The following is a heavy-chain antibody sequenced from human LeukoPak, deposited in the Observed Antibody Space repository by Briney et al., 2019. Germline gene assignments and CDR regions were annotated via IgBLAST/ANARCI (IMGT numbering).Heavy chain of an antibody. CDR3: ARVRAGAGTFFFDY. J-gene: IGHJ4*02. CDR2: IYSGGST. CDR1: GFTVSSNY. V-gene: IGHV3-53*01. D-gene: IGHD6-13*01. Sequence: PGGSLRLSCAASGFTVSSNYMSWVRQAPGKGLEWVSVIYSGGSTYYADSVKGRFTISRDNSKNTLYLQMNSLRAEDTAVYYCARVRAGAGTFFFDYWGQGTLVTVSS.